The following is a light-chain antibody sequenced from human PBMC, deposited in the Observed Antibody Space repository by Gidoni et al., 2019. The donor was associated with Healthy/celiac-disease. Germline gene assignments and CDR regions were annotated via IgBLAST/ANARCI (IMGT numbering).Light chain of an antibody. CDR2: AAA. J-gene: IGKJ1*01. CDR1: KSSSSY. V-gene: IGKV1-39*01. Sequence: DHQITQPPSSLSASVGDRVTITCRASKSSSSYLNWYQQKTGKAPKLLIYAAASLQSGGPSRFSGSGSWTDFTITISSLQPEDFATYYCQQSYSTLSWTFGQGTKVEIK. CDR3: QQSYSTLSWT.